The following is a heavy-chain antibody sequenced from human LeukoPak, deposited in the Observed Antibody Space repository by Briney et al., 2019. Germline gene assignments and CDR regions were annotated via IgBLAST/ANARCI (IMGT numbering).Heavy chain of an antibody. V-gene: IGHV4-34*01. CDR1: GGSLSGYY. Sequence: SETLSLTCAVYGGSLSGYYWSWIRQPPGKGLEWIREINHSGSTNYNPSLKSRVTISVDTSKNQFSLKLSSVTAADTAVYYCARDFGSEGYFDYWGQGTLVTVSS. D-gene: IGHD3-3*01. CDR3: ARDFGSEGYFDY. J-gene: IGHJ4*02. CDR2: INHSGST.